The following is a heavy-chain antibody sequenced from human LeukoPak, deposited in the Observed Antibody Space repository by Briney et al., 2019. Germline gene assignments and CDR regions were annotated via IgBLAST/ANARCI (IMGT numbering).Heavy chain of an antibody. V-gene: IGHV3-48*01. CDR3: ARVWSSGWPDPKANFDY. Sequence: GGSLRLSCAASGFTFSSYSMNWVRQAPGKGLEWVSYISSSSSTIYYADSVKGRFTISRDNAKNSLYLQMNSLRAEDTAAYYCARVWSSGWPDPKANFDYWGQGTLVTVSS. CDR2: ISSSSSTI. D-gene: IGHD6-19*01. CDR1: GFTFSSYS. J-gene: IGHJ4*02.